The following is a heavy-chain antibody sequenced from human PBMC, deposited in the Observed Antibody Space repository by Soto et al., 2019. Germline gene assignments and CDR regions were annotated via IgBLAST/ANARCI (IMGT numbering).Heavy chain of an antibody. CDR1: GFTFISYA. V-gene: IGHV3-30-3*01. D-gene: IGHD2-2*01. Sequence: GGSLRLSCAASGFTFISYAMHWVRQAPGKGLEWVAVISYDGSNKYYADSVKGRFTISRDNSKNTLYLQMNSLRAEDTAVYYCARDYIVVVPAAIYYYYGMDVWGQGTTVTVSS. J-gene: IGHJ6*02. CDR2: ISYDGSNK. CDR3: ARDYIVVVPAAIYYYYGMDV.